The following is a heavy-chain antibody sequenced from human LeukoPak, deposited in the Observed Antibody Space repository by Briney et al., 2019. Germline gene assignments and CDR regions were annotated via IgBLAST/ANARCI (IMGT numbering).Heavy chain of an antibody. CDR3: ARGTGYSSPFDY. V-gene: IGHV1-2*02. CDR1: GYTFTGLY. Sequence: ATAKASCTASGYTFTGLYMHWVPHAPGQGLERMGWINPNSGGTNYAQKFQGRVTMTRDTSISTAYMELSRLRSDDTAVYYCARGTGYSSPFDYWGQGTLVTVSS. D-gene: IGHD6-13*01. J-gene: IGHJ4*02. CDR2: INPNSGGT.